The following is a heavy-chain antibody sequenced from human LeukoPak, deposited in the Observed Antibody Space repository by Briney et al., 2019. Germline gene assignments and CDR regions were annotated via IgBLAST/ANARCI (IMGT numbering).Heavy chain of an antibody. V-gene: IGHV3-7*01. J-gene: IGHJ4*02. Sequence: GGSLRLSCEVSGFSFSTYWMTWVRQAPGKGLEWVANINQHGSETYYVDSVKGRFIISRDNAKNSLFLQMDRLTGEDTAVYYCSRGGLYRYSGTSGDYWGQGTLVTVSS. D-gene: IGHD1-26*01. CDR3: SRGGLYRYSGTSGDY. CDR2: INQHGSET. CDR1: GFSFSTYW.